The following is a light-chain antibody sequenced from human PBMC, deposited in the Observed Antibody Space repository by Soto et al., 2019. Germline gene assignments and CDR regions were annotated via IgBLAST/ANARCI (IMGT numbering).Light chain of an antibody. V-gene: IGKV3-20*01. CDR1: QSVGSSY. Sequence: EIVLTQSTGTLSLSPGERATLSCRASQSVGSSYLAWYQQKPGQAPRLLIYGASSRATGIPDRFSGSGSGTEFPLTMSRLEPEDFAVYYCQQYGSSPRTFGQGTKVEIK. J-gene: IGKJ1*01. CDR2: GAS. CDR3: QQYGSSPRT.